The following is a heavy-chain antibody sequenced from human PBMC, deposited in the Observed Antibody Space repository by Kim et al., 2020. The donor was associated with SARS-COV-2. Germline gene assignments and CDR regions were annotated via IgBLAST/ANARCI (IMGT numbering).Heavy chain of an antibody. J-gene: IGHJ6*02. D-gene: IGHD3-3*02. CDR3: ARGGVIAYPLYYYYGMDV. Sequence: ASVKVSCKASGYTFTGYYMHWVRQAPGQGLEWMGRINPNSGGTNYAQKFQGRVTMTRDTSISTAYMELSRLRSDDTAVYYCARGGVIAYPLYYYYGMDVWGQGTTVTVSS. V-gene: IGHV1-2*06. CDR1: GYTFTGYY. CDR2: INPNSGGT.